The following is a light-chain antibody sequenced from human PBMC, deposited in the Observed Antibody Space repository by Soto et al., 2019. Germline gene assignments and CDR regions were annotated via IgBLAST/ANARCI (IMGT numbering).Light chain of an antibody. J-gene: IGLJ1*01. CDR2: EVS. V-gene: IGLV2-23*02. Sequence: QSALTQPASVSGSPGQSIAISCTGTSSDVGNFNLVSWYQQHPGKAPKLIIYEVSKRPSGVSDRFSGSKSGNTASLTISGLQAEDEADYYCCSYAHSSTYVFGTGTKLTVL. CDR1: SSDVGNFNL. CDR3: CSYAHSSTYV.